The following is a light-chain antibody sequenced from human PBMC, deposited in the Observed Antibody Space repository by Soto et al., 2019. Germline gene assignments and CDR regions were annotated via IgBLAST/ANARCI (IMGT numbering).Light chain of an antibody. Sequence: QSVLTQPPSASGTPGQRVSISFSGGSSNIGSNTVNWYQQLPGTAPKLLIYSNNHRPSGVPDRFSGSKSGTSASLAISGLRSEDEADYYCATWDDSLNGNVFGTGTKVTVL. CDR2: SNN. CDR3: ATWDDSLNGNV. CDR1: SSNIGSNT. V-gene: IGLV1-44*01. J-gene: IGLJ1*01.